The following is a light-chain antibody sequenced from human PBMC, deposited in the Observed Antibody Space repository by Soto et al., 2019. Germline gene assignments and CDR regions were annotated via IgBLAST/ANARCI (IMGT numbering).Light chain of an antibody. CDR1: QSVSKNY. CDR3: QQYGSSGT. V-gene: IGKV3-20*01. Sequence: EIVLTQSQCTLSLAPGERATLASRAFQSVSKNYLGWYQQKSGQAPRLLIYGASNRATGIPDRFSGSGSGTDFTLTLSRLEPEDFAVYYCQQYGSSGTFGQGTKVDIK. J-gene: IGKJ1*01. CDR2: GAS.